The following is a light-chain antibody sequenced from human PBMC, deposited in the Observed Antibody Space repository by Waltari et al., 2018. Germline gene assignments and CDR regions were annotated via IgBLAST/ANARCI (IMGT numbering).Light chain of an antibody. Sequence: QAVLTQPSSLSASPGASASLTCPLRSGVNVISYNLYWYHQKAGSPPQFLLRYKAVSDKQQGSGVPSRFSGSKDASANVGILLISGLRSEDEADYYCMIWHRGVWVSGGGTQLTVL. CDR2: YKAVSDK. V-gene: IGLV5-45*03. CDR1: SGVNVISYN. J-gene: IGLJ3*02. CDR3: MIWHRGVWV.